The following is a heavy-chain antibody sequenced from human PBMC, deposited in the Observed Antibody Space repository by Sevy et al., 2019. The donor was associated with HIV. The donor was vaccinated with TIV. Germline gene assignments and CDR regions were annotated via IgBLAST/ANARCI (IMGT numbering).Heavy chain of an antibody. V-gene: IGHV3-11*01. Sequence: GGSLRLSCAASGFTFSDDYMSWIRQAPGKGLEWVSHISSSGSSIYYADSVKGRFIISRDKAKNSLYLQMNSLRAEDTAVYYCAKSGRSGGTCAYSWGQGTLVTVSS. J-gene: IGHJ5*02. CDR3: AKSGRSGGTCAYS. CDR2: ISSSGSSI. CDR1: GFTFSDDY. D-gene: IGHD2-15*01.